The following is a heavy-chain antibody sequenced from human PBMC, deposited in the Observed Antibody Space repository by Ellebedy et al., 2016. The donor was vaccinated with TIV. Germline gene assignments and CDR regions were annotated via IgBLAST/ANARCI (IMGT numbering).Heavy chain of an antibody. CDR1: GGSISSSSYY. Sequence: SETLSLXXTVSGGSISSSSYYWGWIRQPPGKGLKWIGSIYYSGSTYYNPSLKSRVTISVDTSKNQFSLKLSSVTAADTAVYYCARGPQWLVRGFDYWGQGTLVTVSS. J-gene: IGHJ4*02. V-gene: IGHV4-39*07. D-gene: IGHD6-19*01. CDR3: ARGPQWLVRGFDY. CDR2: IYYSGST.